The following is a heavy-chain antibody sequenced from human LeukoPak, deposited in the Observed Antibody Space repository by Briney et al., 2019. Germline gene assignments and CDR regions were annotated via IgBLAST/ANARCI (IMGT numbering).Heavy chain of an antibody. CDR1: GGTFSSYA. J-gene: IGHJ4*02. V-gene: IGHV1-8*02. Sequence: ASVKVSCKASGGTFSSYAISWVRQATGQGLEWMGWMNPNSGNTGYAQKFQGRVTMTRNTSISTAYMEPSSLRSEDTAVYYCARVSTYFGVVTDFDYWGQGTLVTVSS. CDR3: ARVSTYFGVVTDFDY. D-gene: IGHD3-3*01. CDR2: MNPNSGNT.